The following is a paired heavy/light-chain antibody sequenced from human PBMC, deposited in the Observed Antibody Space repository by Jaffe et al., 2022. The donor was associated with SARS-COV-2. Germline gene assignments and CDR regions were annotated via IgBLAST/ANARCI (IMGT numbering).Light chain of an antibody. CDR2: GAS. V-gene: IGKV3-20*01. J-gene: IGKJ1*01. CDR1: QSVSGNY. CDR3: QQYGTSPWT. Sequence: EIVLTQSPGTLSLSPGERGTLSCRASQSVSGNYLAWYQQKPGQAPRLLIYGASSRATGIPDRFSGSGSGTDFTLTISRLEPEDFAVYYCQQYGTSPWTFGQGTKVEIK.
Heavy chain of an antibody. CDR1: GGSISNYY. CDR3: VRSSGYFLY. V-gene: IGHV4-59*01. D-gene: IGHD5-12*01. J-gene: IGHJ1*01. Sequence: QVQLQESGPGLVKPSETLSLTCTVSGGSISNYYWSWIRQPPGKGLEWVGSVYSSGTTNYNPSLKGRVTMSVDTSKNQFSLRLSSVTAADTAVYHCVRSSGYFLYWGQGSLVTVSS. CDR2: VYSSGTT.